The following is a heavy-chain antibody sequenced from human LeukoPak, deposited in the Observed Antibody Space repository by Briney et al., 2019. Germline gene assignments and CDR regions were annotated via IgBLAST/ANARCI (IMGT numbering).Heavy chain of an antibody. D-gene: IGHD2-2*02. CDR2: INHSGST. V-gene: IGHV4-34*01. J-gene: IGHJ5*02. CDR1: AGSFSGYY. CDR3: ARSPNIVVVPAAIGWGNWFDP. Sequence: SETLSLTCAVYAGSFSGYYWSWIRQPPGKGLEWIGEINHSGSTNYNPSLKSRVTISVDTSKNQFSLKLSSVTAADTAVYYCARSPNIVVVPAAIGWGNWFDPWGQGTLVTVSS.